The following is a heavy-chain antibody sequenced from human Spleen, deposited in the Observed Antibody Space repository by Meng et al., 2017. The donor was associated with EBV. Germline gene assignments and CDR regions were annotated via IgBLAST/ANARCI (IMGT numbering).Heavy chain of an antibody. CDR1: GFTLSTYA. CDR3: ARDNYYDSSGYYSGHDFDY. V-gene: IGHV3-23*04. Sequence: EVQLVESGGVVVQPGGSLRLSCGASGFTLSTYAMSWVRQAPGKGLEWVSGTIGSGKTSYYADSVKGRFTISSDSSKNTLYLQMNSLRAEDTAIYYCARDNYYDSSGYYSGHDFDYWGQGILVTVSS. J-gene: IGHJ4*02. D-gene: IGHD3-22*01. CDR2: TIGSGKTS.